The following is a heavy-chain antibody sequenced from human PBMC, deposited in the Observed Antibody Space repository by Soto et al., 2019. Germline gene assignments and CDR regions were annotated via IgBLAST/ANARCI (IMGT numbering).Heavy chain of an antibody. D-gene: IGHD1-26*01. CDR2: ISAYNGNT. V-gene: IGHV1-18*01. Sequence: ASVTVSGKSSGHTFTSYGTKCVRQAPGQGLEWMGWISAYNGNTKYAQRLQGRVTMTTDTSTSTAYMELRSLRSDDTAVYYCARGEVVYSYGMDVWGQGTTVTVS. CDR1: GHTFTSYG. CDR3: ARGEVVYSYGMDV. J-gene: IGHJ6*02.